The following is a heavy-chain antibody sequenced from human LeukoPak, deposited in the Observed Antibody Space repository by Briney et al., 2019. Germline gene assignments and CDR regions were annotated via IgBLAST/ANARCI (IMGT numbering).Heavy chain of an antibody. Sequence: GGSLRLSCAASGFTFSSYAMSWVRQAPGKGLEWVSAISGSGGSTYYADSVKGRFTISRDNSKNTLYLQMNSLRGEDTAIYYCARESRETSMVKYYNYYAMDVWGQGTTVTVSS. CDR1: GFTFSSYA. CDR3: ARESRETSMVKYYNYYAMDV. CDR2: ISGSGGST. J-gene: IGHJ6*02. D-gene: IGHD5-18*01. V-gene: IGHV3-23*01.